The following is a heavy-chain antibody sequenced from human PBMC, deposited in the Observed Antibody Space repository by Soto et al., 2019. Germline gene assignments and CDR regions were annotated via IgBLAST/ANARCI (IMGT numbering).Heavy chain of an antibody. CDR1: GGSISSSNW. Sequence: QVQLQESGPGLVKPSGTLSLTCAVSGGSISSSNWWSWVRQPPGKGLEWIGEIYHSGSTNYNPSLKSRVTISVDKSKNQFALKLRSVTAADTAGYYCARVSGSYYYGMDVWGQGTTVTVSS. V-gene: IGHV4-4*02. J-gene: IGHJ6*02. CDR3: ARVSGSYYYGMDV. CDR2: IYHSGST. D-gene: IGHD1-26*01.